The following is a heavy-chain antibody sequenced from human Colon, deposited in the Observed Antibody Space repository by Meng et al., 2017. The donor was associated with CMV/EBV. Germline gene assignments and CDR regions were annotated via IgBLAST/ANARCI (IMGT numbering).Heavy chain of an antibody. CDR3: VKAQTTTQSNYFGD. V-gene: IGHV3-20*04. D-gene: IGHD1-14*01. CDR2: VNWNSGAI. Sequence: GESLKISCAAAGFPFSSFAMSWVRQAPGKGLEWVATVNWNSGAIHYAASVKGRFTISRDNAKNSLSLQMNSLRPEDTALYYCVKAQTTTQSNYFGDWGQGTLVTVSS. CDR1: GFPFSSFA. J-gene: IGHJ4*02.